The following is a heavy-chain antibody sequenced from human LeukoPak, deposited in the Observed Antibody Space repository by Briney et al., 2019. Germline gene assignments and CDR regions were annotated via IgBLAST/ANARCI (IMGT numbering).Heavy chain of an antibody. J-gene: IGHJ4*02. V-gene: IGHV3-23*01. CDR2: IEYSGGSA. Sequence: PGGSLRLSCTVSGFTLSSYEMSWIRQAPGKGLEWVSSIEYSGGSAYYADSVKGRFTISRDDSKNTLYLQMNSLKTEDTAVYYCTLRFDWLSSTFDYWGQGTLVTVSS. CDR3: TLRFDWLSSTFDY. D-gene: IGHD3-9*01. CDR1: GFTLSSYE.